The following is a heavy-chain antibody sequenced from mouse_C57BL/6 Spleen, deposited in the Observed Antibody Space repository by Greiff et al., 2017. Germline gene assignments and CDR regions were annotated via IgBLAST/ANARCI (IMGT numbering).Heavy chain of an antibody. V-gene: IGHV1-52*01. J-gene: IGHJ4*01. D-gene: IGHD2-5*01. CDR2: IDPSDSET. Sequence: QVQLQQPGAELVRPGSSVKLSCKASGYTFTSYWMHWVKQRPIQGLEWIGNIDPSDSETHYNQKFKDKATLTVDKSSSTAYMQLSSLTSEDSAVYYCARWIYYSNYSYYAMDYWGQGTSVTVSS. CDR3: ARWIYYSNYSYYAMDY. CDR1: GYTFTSYW.